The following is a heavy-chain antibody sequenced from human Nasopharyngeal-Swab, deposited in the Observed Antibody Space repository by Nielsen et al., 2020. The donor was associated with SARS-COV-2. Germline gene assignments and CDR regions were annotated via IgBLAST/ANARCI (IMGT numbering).Heavy chain of an antibody. Sequence: SVKVSCRASGFTFTASAVQWVRQARGQRLEWIGWIVVGTGNTKSAQNFQERVTLTRDMSTTTAYLELSSLRSEDTAVYYCASMITDTATRISWGQGTLVTVSS. CDR2: IVVGTGNT. CDR1: GFTFTASA. CDR3: ASMITDTATRIS. V-gene: IGHV1-58*01. D-gene: IGHD2-21*01. J-gene: IGHJ4*02.